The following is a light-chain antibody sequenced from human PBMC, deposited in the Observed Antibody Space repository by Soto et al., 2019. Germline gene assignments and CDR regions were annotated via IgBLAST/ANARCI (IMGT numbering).Light chain of an antibody. J-gene: IGKJ1*01. Sequence: DIQMTQSPSTLSGSVGDRVTITCRASQTISSWLAWYQQKPGKAPKLLIYKASTLKSEVPSRFSGSGSGTEFTLTISSLQPDDFATYYCQHYNSYSEAFGQGTKVDTK. CDR1: QTISSW. CDR3: QHYNSYSEA. V-gene: IGKV1-5*03. CDR2: KAS.